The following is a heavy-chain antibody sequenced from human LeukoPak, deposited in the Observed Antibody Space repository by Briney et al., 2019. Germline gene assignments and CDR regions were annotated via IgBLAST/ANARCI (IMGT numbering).Heavy chain of an antibody. D-gene: IGHD3-16*01. J-gene: IGHJ4*02. CDR1: GLSFSNYW. Sequence: GGSLRLSCAVSGLSFSNYWMHWVRQAPGKGLVWVARTNLHGTAVDYADSVKGRFTISRDNAKNTLFLQMNSLRAEVTAVYYCASAYTYVRLGDHWGQGTLVTVSS. CDR2: TNLHGTAV. V-gene: IGHV3-74*01. CDR3: ASAYTYVRLGDH.